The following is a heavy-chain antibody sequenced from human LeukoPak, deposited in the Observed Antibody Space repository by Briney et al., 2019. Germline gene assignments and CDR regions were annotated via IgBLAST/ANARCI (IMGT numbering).Heavy chain of an antibody. CDR3: ARDGGYYGSGSTFDY. V-gene: IGHV4-38-2*02. CDR1: GYSISSGYY. J-gene: IGHJ4*02. D-gene: IGHD3-10*01. Sequence: SETLSLTCIVSGYSISSGYYWGWIRQPPGKGLEWISSISHSGSTYYNPSLKSRVTISVDTSKNQFSLKLSSVTAADTAVYYCARDGGYYGSGSTFDYWGQGTLVTVSS. CDR2: ISHSGST.